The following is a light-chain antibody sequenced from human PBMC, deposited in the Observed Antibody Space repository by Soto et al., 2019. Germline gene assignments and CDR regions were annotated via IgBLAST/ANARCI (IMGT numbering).Light chain of an antibody. CDR1: QTINTR. V-gene: IGKV1-5*01. CDR2: DAS. J-gene: IGKJ1*01. CDR3: QHYDTYRAT. Sequence: DIQMTQSPSTLSSSFGDRVTITCRATQTINTRLSCYQQKPGKAPKLLIYDASSLESGVPSRFSGSGSGTEFTLTISGLQPDYFATYYCQHYDTYRATFGLGTKVE.